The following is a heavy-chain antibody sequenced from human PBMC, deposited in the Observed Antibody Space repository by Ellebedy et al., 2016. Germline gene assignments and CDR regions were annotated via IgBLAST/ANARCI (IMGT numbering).Heavy chain of an antibody. J-gene: IGHJ4*02. CDR1: GGSISSSNW. Sequence: SETLSLTCGVSGGSISSSNWWSWVRQPPGKGLEWIGEIFYRGSTDYNPSLKSRVAISVDKSKNQFSLRLTSVTAADTAVYYCARVPYALVIPRNRRYYFDYWGQGTLVTVPS. CDR3: ARVPYALVIPRNRRYYFDY. D-gene: IGHD2-8*01. V-gene: IGHV4-4*02. CDR2: IFYRGST.